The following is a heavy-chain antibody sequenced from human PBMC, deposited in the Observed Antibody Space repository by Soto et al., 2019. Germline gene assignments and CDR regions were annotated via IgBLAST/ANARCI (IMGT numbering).Heavy chain of an antibody. CDR1: GFTFSSYA. CDR2: ISGSGGST. Sequence: GGSLRLSCAASGFTFSSYAMSWVRQAPGKGLEWVSAISGSGGSTYYADSVKGRFTISRDNSKNTLYLQMNSLRAEDTAVYYCARDFEYSSSADDHDAFDIWGQGTMVTVSS. J-gene: IGHJ3*02. V-gene: IGHV3-23*01. CDR3: ARDFEYSSSADDHDAFDI. D-gene: IGHD6-6*01.